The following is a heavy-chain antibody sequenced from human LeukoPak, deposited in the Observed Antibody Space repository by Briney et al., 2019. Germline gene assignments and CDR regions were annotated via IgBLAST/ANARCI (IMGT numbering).Heavy chain of an antibody. CDR1: GGSISSYY. CDR2: IYHSGST. V-gene: IGHV4-59*12. J-gene: IGHJ5*02. CDR3: ARDPIVVVPAAPT. D-gene: IGHD2-2*01. Sequence: SETLSLTCTVSGGSISSYYWSWIRQPPGKGLEWIGYIYHSGSTYYNPSLKSRVTISVDRSKNQFYLKLSFVTAADTAVYYCARDPIVVVPAAPTWGQGTLVTVSS.